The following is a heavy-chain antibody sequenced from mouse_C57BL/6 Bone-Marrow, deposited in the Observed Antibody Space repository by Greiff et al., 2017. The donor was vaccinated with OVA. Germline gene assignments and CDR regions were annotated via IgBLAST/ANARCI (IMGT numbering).Heavy chain of an antibody. J-gene: IGHJ3*01. V-gene: IGHV1-63*01. CDR3: ARYDYDGAWFAY. D-gene: IGHD2-4*01. CDR2: IYPGGGYT. Sequence: QVQLQQSGAELVRPGTSVKMSCKASGYTFTNYWIGWAKQRPGHGLEWIGDIYPGGGYTNYNEKFKGKATLTADKSSSTAYIQFSSLTSEDSAIYYCARYDYDGAWFAYWGQGTLVTVSA. CDR1: GYTFTNYW.